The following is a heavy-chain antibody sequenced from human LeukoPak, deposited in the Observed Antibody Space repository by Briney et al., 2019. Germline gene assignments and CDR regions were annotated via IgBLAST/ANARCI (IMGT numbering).Heavy chain of an antibody. CDR2: ISGDGTRT. CDR1: GFSFSSYA. J-gene: IGHJ4*02. CDR3: ANWPEGAMDYLDY. Sequence: GGSLRLSCAASGFSFSSYAMTWARQAPVKGLEWVSAISGDGTRTYYADSVKGRFTISRDNSKNTLYLEMSSLRVEDTAIYYCANWPEGAMDYLDYWXQGTLVTVSS. D-gene: IGHD3-16*01. V-gene: IGHV3-23*01.